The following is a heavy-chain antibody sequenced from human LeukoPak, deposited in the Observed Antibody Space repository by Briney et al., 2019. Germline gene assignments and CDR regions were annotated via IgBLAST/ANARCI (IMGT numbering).Heavy chain of an antibody. V-gene: IGHV3-7*01. J-gene: IGHJ5*02. CDR2: IKQDGSEK. D-gene: IGHD2-15*01. CDR1: GFTFSSYW. CDR3: AREVVDGWFDP. Sequence: GGSLRLSCAASGFTFSSYWMSWVRQAPGKGLEWVANIKQDGSEKYYVDSVKGRFTISRDNAKNSLYLQTNSLRAEDTAVYYCAREVVDGWFDPWGQGTLVTVSS.